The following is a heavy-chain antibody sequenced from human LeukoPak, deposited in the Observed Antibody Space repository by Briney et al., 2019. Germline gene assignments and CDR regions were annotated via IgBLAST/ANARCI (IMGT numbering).Heavy chain of an antibody. J-gene: IGHJ5*02. Sequence: GGSLRLSCAASGITFGNNWMHWGRRGPGKGLVWISRINSDGGGAIYADSVKGRFTVSRDNAKNTLYLQMNSLRAEDTAVYYCARDVPHNWFDTWGQGTLVTVSS. CDR3: ARDVPHNWFDT. V-gene: IGHV3-74*01. CDR2: INSDGGGA. CDR1: GITFGNNW.